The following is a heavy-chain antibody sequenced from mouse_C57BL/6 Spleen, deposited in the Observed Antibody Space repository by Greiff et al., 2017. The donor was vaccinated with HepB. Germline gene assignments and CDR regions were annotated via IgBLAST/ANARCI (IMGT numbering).Heavy chain of an antibody. CDR1: GFTFSSYG. CDR2: ISSGGSYT. D-gene: IGHD1-1*01. J-gene: IGHJ2*01. Sequence: EVKLMESGGDLVKPGGSLKLSCAASGFTFSSYGMSWVRQTPDKRLEWVATISSGGSYTYYPDSVKGRFTISRDNAKNTLYLQMSSLKSEDTAMYYCARGYGSSYYFDYWGQGTTLTVSS. V-gene: IGHV5-6*01. CDR3: ARGYGSSYYFDY.